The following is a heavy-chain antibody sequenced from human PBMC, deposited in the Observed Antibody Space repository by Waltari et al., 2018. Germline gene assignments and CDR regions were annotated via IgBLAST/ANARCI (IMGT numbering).Heavy chain of an antibody. Sequence: EVQLVESGGGLVQPGGSLRLSCAASGFTFSSYAMSWVRQATGKGLEWVSVISGSGGGTYYADSVKGRFTISIYNSKNTLYLPMNSLRAEDTAVYYCAKDNSYSTLWGPIDYWGQGSLVTVSS. D-gene: IGHD1-26*01. CDR1: GFTFSSYA. J-gene: IGHJ4*02. V-gene: IGHV3-23*04. CDR3: AKDNSYSTLWGPIDY. CDR2: ISGSGGGT.